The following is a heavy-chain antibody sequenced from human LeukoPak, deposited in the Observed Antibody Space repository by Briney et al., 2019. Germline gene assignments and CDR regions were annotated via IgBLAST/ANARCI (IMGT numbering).Heavy chain of an antibody. V-gene: IGHV3-30*04. CDR2: ISYDGSNK. J-gene: IGHJ6*02. CDR1: GFTFSSYA. CDR3: ARETGIHYYYGMDD. Sequence: GGSLRLSCAASGFTFSSYAMHWVRQAPGKGLEWVAVISYDGSNKYYADSVKGRFTISRDNSKNTLYLQMNSLRAEDTAVYYCARETGIHYYYGMDDWGQGTTVTVSS. D-gene: IGHD1-14*01.